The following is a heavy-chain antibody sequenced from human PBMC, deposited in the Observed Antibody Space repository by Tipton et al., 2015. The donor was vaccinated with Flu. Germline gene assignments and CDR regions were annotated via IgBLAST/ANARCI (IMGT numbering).Heavy chain of an antibody. D-gene: IGHD3-3*01. CDR2: FFYGQTT. V-gene: IGHV4-59*01. Sequence: TLSLTCSVSGDSISSFYWSWIRQPPGKGLEWMGYFFYGQTTKYNPSLKSRVTISIDTSKNQFSLHLSSVTAADTAVYYCARASGVLEWLSWTFDDWGKGTLVTVSS. J-gene: IGHJ4*02. CDR3: ARASGVLEWLSWTFDD. CDR1: GDSISSFY.